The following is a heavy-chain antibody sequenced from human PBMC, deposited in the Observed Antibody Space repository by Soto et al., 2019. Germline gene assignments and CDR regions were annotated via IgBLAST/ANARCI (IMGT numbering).Heavy chain of an antibody. CDR3: AREGRSYYDSSGYSEYYFDY. V-gene: IGHV3-33*01. D-gene: IGHD3-22*01. CDR2: IWYDGSNK. Sequence: QAPGKGLEWVAVIWYDGSNKYYADSVKGRFTISRDNSKNTLYLQMNSLRAEDTAVYYCAREGRSYYDSSGYSEYYFDYWGQGTLVTVSS. J-gene: IGHJ4*02.